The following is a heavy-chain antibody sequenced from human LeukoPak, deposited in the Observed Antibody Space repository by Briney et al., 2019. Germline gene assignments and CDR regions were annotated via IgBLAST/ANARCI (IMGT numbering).Heavy chain of an antibody. V-gene: IGHV3-7*05. J-gene: IGHJ2*01. CDR1: GFTFSNYW. CDR3: ARLFGARYFDL. Sequence: GRSLRLSCAASGFTFSNYWMTWVRQAPGKGLEWVANIEQDGTEKYYVDSVKGRFTISRENAKNSLYLQMNTLRADDTAVYYCARLFGARYFDLWGRGTLVTVSS. D-gene: IGHD3-10*01. CDR2: IEQDGTEK.